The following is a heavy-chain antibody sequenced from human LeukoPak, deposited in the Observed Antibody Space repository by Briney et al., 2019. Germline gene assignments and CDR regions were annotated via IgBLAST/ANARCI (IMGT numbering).Heavy chain of an antibody. CDR2: IYHSGST. V-gene: IGHV4-4*02. J-gene: IGHJ6*02. CDR1: GGSISNENW. CDR3: AGSPIGYGMDV. Sequence: SGTLSLTCAVSGGSISNENWWGWVRQPPGKGLEWIGEIYHSGSTNYIPSLKSRITISVDKSKNQFSLKLTSVTAADTAVYYCAGSPIGYGMDVWGQGTTVTVSS.